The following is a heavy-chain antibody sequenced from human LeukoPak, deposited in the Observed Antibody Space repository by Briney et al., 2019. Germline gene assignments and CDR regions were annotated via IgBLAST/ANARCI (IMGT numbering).Heavy chain of an antibody. V-gene: IGHV3-23*01. D-gene: IGHD3-22*01. CDR3: AKEAKDYYDSSGYYPTSFDY. Sequence: GGSLRLSCAASGFTFSGYAMSWVCQAPGKGLEWVSAISGSGGSTYYADSVKGRFTISRDNSKNTLYLQMNSLRAEDTAVYYCAKEAKDYYDSSGYYPTSFDYWGQGTLVTVSS. CDR2: ISGSGGST. CDR1: GFTFSGYA. J-gene: IGHJ4*02.